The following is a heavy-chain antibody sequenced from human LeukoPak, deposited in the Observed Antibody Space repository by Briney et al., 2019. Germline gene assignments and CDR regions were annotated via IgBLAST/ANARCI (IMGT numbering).Heavy chain of an antibody. J-gene: IGHJ3*02. V-gene: IGHV4-39*01. D-gene: IGHD2-21*02. Sequence: ETLSLTCTVSGGSISSSSYYWGWIRQPPGKGLEWIGSIYYSGSTYYNPSLKSRVTISVDTSKNQFSLKLSSVAAADTAVYYCARHVAYCGGDCYPDAFDIWGQGTMVTVSS. CDR1: GGSISSSSYY. CDR3: ARHVAYCGGDCYPDAFDI. CDR2: IYYSGST.